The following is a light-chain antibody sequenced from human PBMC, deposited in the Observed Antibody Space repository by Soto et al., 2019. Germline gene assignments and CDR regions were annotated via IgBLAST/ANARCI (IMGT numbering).Light chain of an antibody. V-gene: IGKV1-5*01. CDR1: QNIHPW. CDR2: NAS. CDR3: QQNNFY. J-gene: IGKJ3*01. Sequence: GDRVTSTFRARQNIHPWLAWFQLTPGQAPKLLVYNASSLLSGVPSRFAASGSATEFTLTIDCLQPDDFATYYCQQNNFYFGRGTKVDIK.